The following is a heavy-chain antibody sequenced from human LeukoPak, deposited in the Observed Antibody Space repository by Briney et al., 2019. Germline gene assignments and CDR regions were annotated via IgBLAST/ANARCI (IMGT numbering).Heavy chain of an antibody. Sequence: SQTLSLTCTVSGGSISSGSYYWSWIRQPAGKGLEWIGRIYTSGSTNYNPSLKSRVTKSVDTSKNQFSLKLSSVTAADTAVYYCATQHGFWSGSNWFDPWGQGTLVTVSS. CDR2: IYTSGST. CDR3: ATQHGFWSGSNWFDP. D-gene: IGHD3-3*01. V-gene: IGHV4-61*02. J-gene: IGHJ5*02. CDR1: GGSISSGSYY.